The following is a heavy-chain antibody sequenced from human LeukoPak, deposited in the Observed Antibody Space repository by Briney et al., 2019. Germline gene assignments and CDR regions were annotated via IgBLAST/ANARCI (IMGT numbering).Heavy chain of an antibody. CDR3: ARDRDTEEGYYFDY. CDR1: GGSFSGYY. V-gene: IGHV4-4*07. Sequence: PETLSLTCAVYGGSFSGYYWSWIRQPAGKGLEWIGRIYTSGSTNYNPSLKSRVTMSVDTSKNQFSLKLSSVTAADTAVYYCARDRDTEEGYYFDYWGQGTLVTVSS. D-gene: IGHD2-2*02. J-gene: IGHJ4*02. CDR2: IYTSGST.